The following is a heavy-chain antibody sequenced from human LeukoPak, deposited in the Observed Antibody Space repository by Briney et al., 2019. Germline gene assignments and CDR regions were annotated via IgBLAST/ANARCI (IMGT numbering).Heavy chain of an antibody. V-gene: IGHV2-5*02. CDR2: IYWDDDK. Sequence: KQSGPTLVNPTQPLTLTCTFSGFSLSTPGVAVGWIRQPPGKALEWLAVIYWDDDKRYRPSLKSRLTITKDTSKNQVVLTMTNMDPVDTATYYCAHQSIVVQPAVHDIPIGWHGFDIWGQGTMVTVSS. J-gene: IGHJ3*02. CDR3: AHQSIVVQPAVHDIPIGWHGFDI. D-gene: IGHD2-2*01. CDR1: GFSLSTPGVA.